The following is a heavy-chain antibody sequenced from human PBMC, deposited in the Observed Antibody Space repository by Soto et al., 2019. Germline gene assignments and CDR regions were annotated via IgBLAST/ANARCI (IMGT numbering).Heavy chain of an antibody. CDR3: ARLLYVDYYYYGMDV. Sequence: GESLKISCKGSGYSFTSYWIGWVRQMPGKGLEWMGIIYPGDSDTRYSPSFQGQVTISAGKSISTAYLQWSSLKASDTAMYYCARLLYVDYYYYGMDVWGQGTTVTVSS. V-gene: IGHV5-51*01. D-gene: IGHD3-16*01. CDR1: GYSFTSYW. CDR2: IYPGDSDT. J-gene: IGHJ6*02.